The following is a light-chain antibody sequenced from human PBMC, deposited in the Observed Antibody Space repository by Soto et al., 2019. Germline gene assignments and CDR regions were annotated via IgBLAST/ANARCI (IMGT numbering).Light chain of an antibody. CDR1: QNINNY. CDR2: DAS. J-gene: IGKJ5*01. Sequence: DIQMTQAPSSLSASVGDRVTITCQASQNINNYLNWYQQKPGRAPKLLIYDASNLEAGVPSRFRGSGSGTDFTFTISRLQPEDIATYYCRQTLTFPITFGQGTRLEIK. CDR3: RQTLTFPIT. V-gene: IGKV1-33*01.